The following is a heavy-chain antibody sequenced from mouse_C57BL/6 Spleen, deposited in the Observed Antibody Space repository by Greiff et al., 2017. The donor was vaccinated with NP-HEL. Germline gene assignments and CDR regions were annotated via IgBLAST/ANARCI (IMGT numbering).Heavy chain of an antibody. V-gene: IGHV1-53*01. D-gene: IGHD3-2*02. CDR1: GYTFTSYW. CDR2: INPSNGGT. J-gene: IGHJ4*01. Sequence: VQLQQPGTELVKPGASVKLSCKASGYTFTSYWMHWVKQRPGQGLEWIGNINPSNGGTNYNEKFKSKATLTVDKSSSTAYMQLSSLTSEDSAVYYCAREGAQEEYAMDYWGQGTSVTVSS. CDR3: AREGAQEEYAMDY.